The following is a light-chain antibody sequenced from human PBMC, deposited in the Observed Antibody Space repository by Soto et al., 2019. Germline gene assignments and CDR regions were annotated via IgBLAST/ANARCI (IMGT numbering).Light chain of an antibody. V-gene: IGLV2-14*03. CDR1: SSDVGAYDY. CDR3: CSYTTSTTYV. CDR2: DVR. J-gene: IGLJ1*01. Sequence: QSVLTQPASVSASPGQSITISCTGTSSDVGAYDYVSWYQHHPGKAPQLLIYDVRARPSGASSRFSGSKSGDTASLTISGLQPEDEADYYCCSYTTSTTYVFGPGTKVTVL.